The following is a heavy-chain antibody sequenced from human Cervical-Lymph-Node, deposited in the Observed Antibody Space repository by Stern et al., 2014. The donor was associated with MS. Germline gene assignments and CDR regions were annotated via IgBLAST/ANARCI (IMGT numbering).Heavy chain of an antibody. J-gene: IGHJ4*02. V-gene: IGHV4-4*02. Sequence: VQLEDSGPGLVKPSGTLSLTCTVSGGSIDGSDWWSWVRQPPGKGLEWIGEIYHSGSTNYNPSLKSRVSISVDKSKNQFSLNLSSVTAADSAVYYCARAGLYDYWGQGTLVTVSS. D-gene: IGHD2/OR15-2a*01. CDR2: IYHSGST. CDR1: GGSIDGSDW. CDR3: ARAGLYDY.